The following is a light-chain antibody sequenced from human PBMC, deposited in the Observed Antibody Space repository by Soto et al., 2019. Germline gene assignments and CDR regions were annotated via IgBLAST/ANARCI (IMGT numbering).Light chain of an antibody. Sequence: ETVLTQSPGTLSVSPGERATLSCRASQSVGRNYLAWYQQKPGQAPRLLIHAASTRATGIPDRFRGSGSGTDFTLRISRLEPEDSALYYCQQYASSPLTFGGGTEVETK. J-gene: IGKJ4*01. V-gene: IGKV3-20*01. CDR3: QQYASSPLT. CDR2: AAS. CDR1: QSVGRNY.